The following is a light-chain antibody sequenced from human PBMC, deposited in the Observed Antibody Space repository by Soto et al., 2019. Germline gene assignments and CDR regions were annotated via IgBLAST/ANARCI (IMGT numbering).Light chain of an antibody. CDR2: GAS. CDR3: QQYGSSFRYT. J-gene: IGKJ2*01. CDR1: QSVNGNY. V-gene: IGKV3-20*01. Sequence: EIVLTQSPGTLSLSPGERATLSCRASQSVNGNYLTWYQQKPDQAPRLLIYGASTRATGTPDRFSGSGSGTGFTLTISRLEPEDFAVYYCQQYGSSFRYTFGQGTKLEIK.